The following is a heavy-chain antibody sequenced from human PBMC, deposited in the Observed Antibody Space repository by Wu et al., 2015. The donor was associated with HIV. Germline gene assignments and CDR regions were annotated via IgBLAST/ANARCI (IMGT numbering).Heavy chain of an antibody. D-gene: IGHD2-21*01. V-gene: IGHV1-69*01. CDR3: ARAEYCGRNCYSISDH. J-gene: IGHJ4*02. CDR1: GYTFTGSY. CDR2: IIPIYGTA. Sequence: QVQLVQSGAEVKKPGASVKVSCKASGYTFTGSYIHWVRQAPGQGLEWMGGIIPIYGTANYAQKFQDRLTIISDESTSTAYMDLSSLRSEDTAIYYCARAEYCGRNCYSISDHWGQGTLVIVS.